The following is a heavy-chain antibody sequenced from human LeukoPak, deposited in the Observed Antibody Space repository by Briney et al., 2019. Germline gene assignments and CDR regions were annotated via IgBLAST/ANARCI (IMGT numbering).Heavy chain of an antibody. CDR2: ISSSSSTI. D-gene: IGHD6-6*01. Sequence: GGSLRLSCAASGFTFSSYEMNWVRQAPGKGLEWVSYISSSSSTIYYADSVKGRFTISRDNAKNSLYLQMNSLRAEDTAVYYCARDRYSSSPYYYYYYMDVWGKGTTVTVSS. CDR1: GFTFSSYE. V-gene: IGHV3-48*03. J-gene: IGHJ6*03. CDR3: ARDRYSSSPYYYYYYMDV.